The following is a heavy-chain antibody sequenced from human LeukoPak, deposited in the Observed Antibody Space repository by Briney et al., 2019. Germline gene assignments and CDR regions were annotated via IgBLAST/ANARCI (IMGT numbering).Heavy chain of an antibody. J-gene: IGHJ4*02. V-gene: IGHV5-51*01. CDR2: IYPGDSDT. CDR1: GYSFTSYW. Sequence: GESLKISCKGSGYSFTSYWIGWVRQMPGKGLEWMGIIYPGDSDTRYSPSFQGQVTISADKSISTAYLQWSSLKASDTAMYYCARLTGCSSTSCYVGYSDYWGQGTLVTVSS. CDR3: ARLTGCSSTSCYVGYSDY. D-gene: IGHD2-2*01.